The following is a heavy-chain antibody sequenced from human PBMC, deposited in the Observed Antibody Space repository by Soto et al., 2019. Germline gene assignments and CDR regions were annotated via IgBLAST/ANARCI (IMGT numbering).Heavy chain of an antibody. D-gene: IGHD3-10*01. J-gene: IGHJ4*02. Sequence: QINLKESGPTLVKPTQTLTLTCSFSGFSLTTAGEGVGWVRQSPGEALEWLALIYWDDDERYSPSLKTRLTITKDTSKNQVVLKMTNMAPVDTATYYCAHSRNLITEDAQVGDFDYWGQGTLVTVSS. V-gene: IGHV2-5*02. CDR3: AHSRNLITEDAQVGDFDY. CDR1: GFSLTTAGEG. CDR2: IYWDDDE.